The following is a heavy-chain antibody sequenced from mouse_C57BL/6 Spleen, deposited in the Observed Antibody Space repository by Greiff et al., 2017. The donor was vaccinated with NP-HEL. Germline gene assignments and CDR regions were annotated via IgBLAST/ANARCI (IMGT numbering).Heavy chain of an antibody. J-gene: IGHJ4*01. CDR3: ARSPITTVVGQAMDY. CDR2: IHPNSGST. Sequence: QVQLQQSGAELVKPGASVKLSCKASGYTFTSYWMHWVKQRPGQGLEWIGMIHPNSGSTNYNEKFKSKATLTVAKSSSTAYMQLSSLTSEDSAVYYCARSPITTVVGQAMDYWGQGTSVTVSS. V-gene: IGHV1-64*01. CDR1: GYTFTSYW. D-gene: IGHD1-1*01.